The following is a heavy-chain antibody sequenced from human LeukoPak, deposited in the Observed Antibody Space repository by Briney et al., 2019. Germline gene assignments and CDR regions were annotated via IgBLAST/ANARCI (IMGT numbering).Heavy chain of an antibody. CDR3: AKDFKELRVRGVMGPIDY. V-gene: IGHV3-23*01. D-gene: IGHD3-10*01. J-gene: IGHJ4*02. Sequence: GGSLRLSCAASGFTFSSYAMSWVRQAPGKGLEWVSAISGSGGSTYYADSVKGRFTISRDNSKNTLYLQMNSLRAEDRAVYYCAKDFKELRVRGVMGPIDYWGQGTLVTVSS. CDR2: ISGSGGST. CDR1: GFTFSSYA.